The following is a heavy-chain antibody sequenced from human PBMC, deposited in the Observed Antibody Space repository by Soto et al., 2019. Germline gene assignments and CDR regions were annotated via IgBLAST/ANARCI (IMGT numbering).Heavy chain of an antibody. Sequence: SQTLSLTCAISGDSVSSNSAAWNWIRQSPSRGLEWLGRTYYRSKWYNDYAVSVKSRVTINRDTSKNQFSLQRNSVTPEDTAVYYCTRSIDTSGVTFVSFDYWGQGTLVTVSS. CDR1: GDSVSSNSAA. J-gene: IGHJ4*02. V-gene: IGHV6-1*01. CDR2: TYYRSKWYN. D-gene: IGHD6-19*01. CDR3: TRSIDTSGVTFVSFDY.